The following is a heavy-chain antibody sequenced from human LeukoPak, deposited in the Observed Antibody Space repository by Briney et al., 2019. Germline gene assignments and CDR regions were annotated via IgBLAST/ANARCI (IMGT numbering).Heavy chain of an antibody. V-gene: IGHV4-34*01. CDR3: AIGRSSSYYYYYYMDV. J-gene: IGHJ6*03. D-gene: IGHD3-16*02. CDR1: GGSFSGYY. Sequence: SETLSLTCAVYGGSFSGYYWSWIRQPPGKGLEWIGEINHSGSTNYNPSLKSRVTISVDTSKNQFSLKLSSVTAADTAVYYCAIGRSSSYYYYYYMDVWGKGTTVTVSS. CDR2: INHSGST.